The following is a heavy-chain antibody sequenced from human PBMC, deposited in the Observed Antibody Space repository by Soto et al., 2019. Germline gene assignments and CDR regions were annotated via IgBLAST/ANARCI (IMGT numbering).Heavy chain of an antibody. V-gene: IGHV1-69*01. D-gene: IGHD3-22*01. CDR2: IIPIFGTA. Sequence: QVQLVQSGAEVKKPGSSVKVSCKASGGTFSSYAISWVRQAPGQGLEWMGGIIPIFGTANYAQKFQGRLTLTADESTSTAYMELSSLRSEDTAVYYCRSSGYITKQYYFDYWGQGTLVTVSS. CDR3: RSSGYITKQYYFDY. J-gene: IGHJ4*02. CDR1: GGTFSSYA.